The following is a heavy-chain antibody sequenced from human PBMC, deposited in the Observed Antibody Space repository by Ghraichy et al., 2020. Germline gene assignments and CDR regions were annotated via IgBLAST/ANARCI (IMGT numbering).Heavy chain of an antibody. D-gene: IGHD3-10*01. CDR1: GFPFSAYW. J-gene: IGHJ4*02. Sequence: GESLNISCAASGFPFSAYWMHWVRQAPGKGLVWVSRINTDGTITNYADSVKGRFTISRDNAKNTLHLQMNSLRAEDTAVYYCARGYYGSGRGYWGQGTLVTVSS. V-gene: IGHV3-74*01. CDR3: ARGYYGSGRGY. CDR2: INTDGTIT.